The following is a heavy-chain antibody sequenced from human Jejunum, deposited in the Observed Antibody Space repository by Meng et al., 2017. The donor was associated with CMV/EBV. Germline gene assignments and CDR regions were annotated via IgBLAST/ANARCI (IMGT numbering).Heavy chain of an antibody. J-gene: IGHJ5*02. V-gene: IGHV7-4-1*02. Sequence: QVRLVQPGSELKKPGASVKVSCKASGYTFSTYTINWVRQAHGRGLEWMGWISANTGTPTYTQGFTGRFVFSLDTSVSTAYLQISSLKAEDTAVYYCARGGNFDPWGQGTLVTVSS. CDR3: ARGGNFDP. CDR1: GYTFSTYT. D-gene: IGHD2/OR15-2a*01. CDR2: ISANTGTP.